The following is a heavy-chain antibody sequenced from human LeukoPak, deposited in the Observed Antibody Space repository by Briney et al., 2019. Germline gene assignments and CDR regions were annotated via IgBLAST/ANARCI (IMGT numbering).Heavy chain of an antibody. CDR1: GFTFSSYA. CDR2: ISYDGSNE. Sequence: GSLRLSCAASGFTFSSYAMHWVRQAPGKGLEWVAVISYDGSNEYYADSVKGRFTISRDNSKNTLYLQMNSLRPEDTAVYYCARAISGSWRNWFDPWGQGTLVTVSS. CDR3: ARAISGSWRNWFDP. V-gene: IGHV3-30-3*01. D-gene: IGHD3-10*01. J-gene: IGHJ5*02.